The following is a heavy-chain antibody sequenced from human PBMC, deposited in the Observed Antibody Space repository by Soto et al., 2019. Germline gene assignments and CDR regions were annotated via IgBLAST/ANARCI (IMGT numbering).Heavy chain of an antibody. CDR1: GGTFSSYA. J-gene: IGHJ2*01. Sequence: QVQLVQSGAEVKKPGSSVKVSCKASGGTFSSYAISWVRQAPGQGLAWMGGIIPIFGTANYAQKFQGRATINADEYTSTAYMELSSLRSEDTAVYYCARTVTTDWYCDLWGRGTLVTGSS. D-gene: IGHD4-17*01. V-gene: IGHV1-69*01. CDR3: ARTVTTDWYCDL. CDR2: IIPIFGTA.